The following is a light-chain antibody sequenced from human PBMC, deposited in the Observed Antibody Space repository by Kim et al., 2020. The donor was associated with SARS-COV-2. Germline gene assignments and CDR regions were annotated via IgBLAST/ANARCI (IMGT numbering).Light chain of an antibody. V-gene: IGLV6-57*01. CDR3: QSYDSSNHWV. J-gene: IGLJ3*02. CDR2: EDN. Sequence: KTVTISGTRSSGSIASNYVQWYQRRPGSSPTTVIYEDNQRPAGVPDRFSGSIDSSSNSASLTISGLKTEDEADYYCQSYDSSNHWVFGGGTQLTVL. CDR1: SGSIASNY.